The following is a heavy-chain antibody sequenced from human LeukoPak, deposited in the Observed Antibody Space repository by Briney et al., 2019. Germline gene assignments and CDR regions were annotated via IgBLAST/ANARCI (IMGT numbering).Heavy chain of an antibody. CDR2: INPNSGDT. D-gene: IGHD3-10*01. J-gene: IGHJ4*02. Sequence: VASVKVSCKASGYTFTGYYMHWVRQAPGQGLEWMGCINPNSGDTDYAQKFQGRVTMTRDTSISTAYMELTRLRSDDTAVYYCARGLLSTFYYVSGTYYNLPDFDYWGQGTLITVSS. CDR3: ARGLLSTFYYVSGTYYNLPDFDY. CDR1: GYTFTGYY. V-gene: IGHV1-2*02.